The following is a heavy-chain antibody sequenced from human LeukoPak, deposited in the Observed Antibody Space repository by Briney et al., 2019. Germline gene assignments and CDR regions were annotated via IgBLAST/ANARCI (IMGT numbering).Heavy chain of an antibody. CDR1: GCTFSSYA. CDR2: ISGSGGTT. J-gene: IGHJ4*02. CDR3: AKESPQFDY. V-gene: IGHV3-23*01. Sequence: GGSLRLSCAASGCTFSSYAMSWVRQAPGKGLEWVSTISGSGGTTYHADPVKGRFTISRDNSKNTLYLQMNSLRVEDTAVYYCAKESPQFDYWGQGTLVTVSS.